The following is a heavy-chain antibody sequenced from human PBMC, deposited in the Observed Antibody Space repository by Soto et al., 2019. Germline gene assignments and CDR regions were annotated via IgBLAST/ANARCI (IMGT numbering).Heavy chain of an antibody. CDR2: IIPIFGTA. V-gene: IGHV1-69*13. Sequence: SVKVSCKASGGTFSSYAISWVRQAPGQGLEWMGGIIPIFGTANYAQKFQGRVTITADESTSTAYMELSSLRSEDTAVYYFAREMLDYGDGKYYYYYYGMDVWGQGTTVTSP. D-gene: IGHD4-17*01. CDR1: GGTFSSYA. J-gene: IGHJ6*02. CDR3: AREMLDYGDGKYYYYYYGMDV.